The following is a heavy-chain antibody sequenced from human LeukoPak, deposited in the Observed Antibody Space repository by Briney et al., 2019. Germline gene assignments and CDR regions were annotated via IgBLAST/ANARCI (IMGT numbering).Heavy chain of an antibody. V-gene: IGHV3-30-3*01. J-gene: IGHJ4*02. CDR1: GFTFSSYA. Sequence: QTGGSLRLSCAASGFTFSSYAMHWVRQAPGKGLEWVAVISYDGSNKYYADSVNGRFTISRDNSKNTLYLQTNSLRAEDTAVYYCARGADRGIVVAADWGQGALVTVSS. CDR3: ARGADRGIVVAAD. CDR2: ISYDGSNK. D-gene: IGHD6-19*01.